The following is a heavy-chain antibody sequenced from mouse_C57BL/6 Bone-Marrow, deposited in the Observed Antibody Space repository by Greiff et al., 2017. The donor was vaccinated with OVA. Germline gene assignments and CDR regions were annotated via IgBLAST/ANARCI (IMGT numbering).Heavy chain of an antibody. CDR3: TRDRYFAWFAY. J-gene: IGHJ3*01. CDR1: GFTFSSYA. V-gene: IGHV5-9-1*02. CDR2: ISSGGDYI. Sequence: EVMLVESGEGLVKPGGSLKLSCAASGFTFSSYAMSWVRQTPEKRLEWVAYISSGGDYIYYADTVKGRFTISRDNARNTLYLQRSSLKSEDTAMYYCTRDRYFAWFAYWGQGTLVTVSA.